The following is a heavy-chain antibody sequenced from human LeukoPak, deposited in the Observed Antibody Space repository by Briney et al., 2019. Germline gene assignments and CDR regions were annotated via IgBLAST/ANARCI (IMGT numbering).Heavy chain of an antibody. Sequence: KPSETLSLTCTVSGGSISSYYWSWIRQPPGKGLEWIGYIYYSGSTNYNPSLKSRVTISVDTSKNQFSLKLSSVTAADTAVYYCARRAGYCSAGSCYHLYAFDIWGQGTMVTVSS. D-gene: IGHD2-15*01. J-gene: IGHJ3*02. V-gene: IGHV4-59*08. CDR3: ARRAGYCSAGSCYHLYAFDI. CDR2: IYYSGST. CDR1: GGSISSYY.